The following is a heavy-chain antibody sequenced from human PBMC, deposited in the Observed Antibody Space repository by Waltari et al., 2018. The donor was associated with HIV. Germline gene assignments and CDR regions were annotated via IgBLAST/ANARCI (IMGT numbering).Heavy chain of an antibody. Sequence: QVRLLESGPGLVKPSETLSLTCTVSGGSISSYYWSWIRQPPGKGLEWIGYIYYSGNTNYNPSLKSRVTISVDTSKNQFSLRLRSLTTTDTAVYYCARVSIAARTFDYWGQGTLVTVSS. CDR2: IYYSGNT. V-gene: IGHV4-59*01. CDR1: GGSISSYY. CDR3: ARVSIAARTFDY. D-gene: IGHD6-6*01. J-gene: IGHJ4*02.